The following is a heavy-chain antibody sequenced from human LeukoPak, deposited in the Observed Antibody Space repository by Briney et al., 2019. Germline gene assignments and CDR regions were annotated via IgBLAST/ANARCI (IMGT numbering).Heavy chain of an antibody. J-gene: IGHJ6*02. CDR1: GFTVSSNY. CDR3: AKDLSPLYYYYGMDV. CDR2: IYSGGST. Sequence: PGGSLRLSCAASGFTVSSNYMSWVRQASGKGLEWVSVIYSGGSTYYADSVKGRFTISRDNSKNTLYLQMNSLSAEDTAVYYCAKDLSPLYYYYGMDVWGQGTTVTVSS. V-gene: IGHV3-53*01.